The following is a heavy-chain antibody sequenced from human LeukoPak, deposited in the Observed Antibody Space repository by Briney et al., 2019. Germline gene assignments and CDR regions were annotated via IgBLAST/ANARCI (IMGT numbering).Heavy chain of an antibody. V-gene: IGHV1-8*03. CDR2: MSPNRGNK. J-gene: IGHJ5*02. CDR3: AKDADDYYGSGSHPSFDP. Sequence: MSPNRGNKDYTQKFQGRVTITRNTSIRTAYMELSSLRAEDTAVYYCAKDADDYYGSGSHPSFDPWGQGTLVTVSS. D-gene: IGHD3-10*01.